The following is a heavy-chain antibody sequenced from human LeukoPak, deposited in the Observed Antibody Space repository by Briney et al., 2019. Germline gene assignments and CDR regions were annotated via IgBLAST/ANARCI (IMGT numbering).Heavy chain of an antibody. CDR1: GFTFSSYG. D-gene: IGHD2-2*02. J-gene: IGHJ4*02. V-gene: IGHV3-30*02. Sequence: GGSLRLSCAASGFTFSSYGMHWVRQAPGKGLEWVAFIRYDGSNKYYADSVKGRFTISRDNSKNTLNLQMNSLRAEDTAVYYCAKEWGYCSSTSCYKYFDYWGQGTLVTVSS. CDR2: IRYDGSNK. CDR3: AKEWGYCSSTSCYKYFDY.